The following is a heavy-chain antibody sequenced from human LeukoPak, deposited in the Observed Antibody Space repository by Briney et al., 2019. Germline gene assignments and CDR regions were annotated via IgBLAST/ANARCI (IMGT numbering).Heavy chain of an antibody. CDR2: ISAYNGYT. CDR3: ARFYYGSGSYYYFDY. CDR1: GYTFTNYS. J-gene: IGHJ4*02. Sequence: GASVKVSCEASGYTFTNYSISWVRQAPGQGLEWMGWISAYNGYTNYAQKLQGRVTMTTDTSTGTAYMELRSLRSDDTAVYYCARFYYGSGSYYYFDYWGQGTLVTVSP. D-gene: IGHD3-10*01. V-gene: IGHV1-18*01.